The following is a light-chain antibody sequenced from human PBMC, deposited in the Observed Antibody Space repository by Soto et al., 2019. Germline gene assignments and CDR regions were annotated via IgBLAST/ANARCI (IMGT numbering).Light chain of an antibody. CDR2: GAS. CDR3: QQYNNWPPLT. Sequence: EIVMTQSPATLSVSPGERATLSCRASQSVSSNLAWYQQKPGQAPRLLIYGASTRATGIPARFSGSASGTEFTLTISSLQSEDFAVYYCQQYNNWPPLTFGPGTKVDIK. V-gene: IGKV3-15*01. CDR1: QSVSSN. J-gene: IGKJ3*01.